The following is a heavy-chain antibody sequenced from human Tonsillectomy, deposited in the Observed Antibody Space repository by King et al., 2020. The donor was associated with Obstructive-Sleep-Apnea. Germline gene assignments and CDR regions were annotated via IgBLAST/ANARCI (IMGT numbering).Heavy chain of an antibody. CDR1: GASITTGGYY. CDR2: IYYNGNT. Sequence: QLQESGPGLVKPSQTLSLTCAVSGASITTGGYYWSWIRQFPGKGLDWIGYIYYNGNTLFNPSLESRVTMSIDMSKNQFFLNLHAVTAADTAVYYCASGSGSYVFADWGHGRLVTVSS. D-gene: IGHD3-10*01. V-gene: IGHV4-31*11. J-gene: IGHJ4*01. CDR3: ASGSGSYVFAD.